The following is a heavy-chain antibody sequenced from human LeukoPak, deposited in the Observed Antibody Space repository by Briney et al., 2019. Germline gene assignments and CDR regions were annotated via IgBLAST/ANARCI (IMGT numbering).Heavy chain of an antibody. CDR1: GFTFTTYG. CDR3: AKPVSEYYYYYYYMDV. CDR2: ISGSGGST. V-gene: IGHV3-23*01. J-gene: IGHJ6*03. Sequence: PGGSLRLSCSASGFTFTTYGMNWVRQAPGKGLEWVSAISGSGGSTYYADSVKGRFTISRDNSKNTLYLQMNSLRAEDTAVYYCAKPVSEYYYYYYYMDVWGKGTTVTVSS.